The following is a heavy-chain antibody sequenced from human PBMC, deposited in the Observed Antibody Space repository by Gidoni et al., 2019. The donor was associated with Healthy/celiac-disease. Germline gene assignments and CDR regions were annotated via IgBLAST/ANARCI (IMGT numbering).Heavy chain of an antibody. CDR2: IYYSGST. CDR1: GGSISSSSYY. Sequence: QLQLQESGPGLVKPSETLSLTCTVSGGSISSSSYYWGWIRQPPGKGLEWIGSIYYSGSTYYNPSLKSRVTISVDTSKNQFSLKLSSVTAADTAVYYCARPRMDYDILTGYRHDAFDIWGQGTMVTVSS. CDR3: ARPRMDYDILTGYRHDAFDI. V-gene: IGHV4-39*01. D-gene: IGHD3-9*01. J-gene: IGHJ3*02.